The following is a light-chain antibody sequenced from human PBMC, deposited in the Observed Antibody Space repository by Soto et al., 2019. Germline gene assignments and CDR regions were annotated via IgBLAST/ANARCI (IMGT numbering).Light chain of an antibody. Sequence: EIVLTQSPGTLSLSPGERATLSCRASQSVSSSYLAWYQQKPGQAPRLLIYGASSRATGIPDRFSGSGSGTDFTLTISSLEPEDFAVYYCQQYLSSPRTFGHETKVEIK. V-gene: IGKV3-20*01. CDR2: GAS. CDR1: QSVSSSY. CDR3: QQYLSSPRT. J-gene: IGKJ1*01.